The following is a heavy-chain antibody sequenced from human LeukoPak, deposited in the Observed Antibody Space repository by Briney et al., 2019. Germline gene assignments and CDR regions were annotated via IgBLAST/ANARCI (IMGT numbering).Heavy chain of an antibody. CDR1: GGSISSGGYY. V-gene: IGHV4-31*03. CDR2: IYYSGST. J-gene: IGHJ6*02. Sequence: PSETLSLTCTVSGGSISSGGYYWSWIRQHPGKGLEWIGYIYYSGSTYYNPSLKSRDTISVDTSQNQFSLKLRSVTAAGTAVCCCARDAPSRLRGPQLRNYYYGMDVWGQGTTVTVSS. D-gene: IGHD2-2*01. CDR3: ARDAPSRLRGPQLRNYYYGMDV.